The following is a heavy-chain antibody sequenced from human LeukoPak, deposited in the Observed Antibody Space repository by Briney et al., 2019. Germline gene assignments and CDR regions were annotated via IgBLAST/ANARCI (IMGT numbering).Heavy chain of an antibody. Sequence: PGGSLRLSCAASGFTFSTYAMTWVRQAPGKGLESVSSTSGSGRNTYYADSVKGRFTISRDNSKNTLYLQMNSLRAEDTAIYYCAKDPGSNSYGSFDNWGQGTLVTVSS. CDR1: GFTFSTYA. CDR2: TSGSGRNT. J-gene: IGHJ4*02. D-gene: IGHD5-18*01. V-gene: IGHV3-23*01. CDR3: AKDPGSNSYGSFDN.